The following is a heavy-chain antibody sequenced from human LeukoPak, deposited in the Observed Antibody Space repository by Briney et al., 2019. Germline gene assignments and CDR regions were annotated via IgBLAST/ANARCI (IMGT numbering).Heavy chain of an antibody. J-gene: IGHJ5*02. CDR3: ARADSGGDSSGYKWFDP. D-gene: IGHD3-22*01. Sequence: ASVKVSCKASGYTFSSYYMHWVRQAPGQGLEWMGIINPSGGSTSYAQKFQGRITMTRDTSTSTVYMELSSLRSEDTAVYYCARADSGGDSSGYKWFDPWGQGTLVAVSS. V-gene: IGHV1-46*01. CDR1: GYTFSSYY. CDR2: INPSGGST.